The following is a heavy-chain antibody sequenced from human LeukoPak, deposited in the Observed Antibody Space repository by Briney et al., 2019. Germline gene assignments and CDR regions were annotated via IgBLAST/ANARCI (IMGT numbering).Heavy chain of an antibody. CDR2: TYWDDDK. D-gene: IGHD2-2*01. Sequence: SGPTLVTPTQTLTLSCTFSGFSLSDSGVGVGWIRQPPRKALEWLALTYWDDDKRYSPSLKSRLTITKDTSKNQVVLTMTNMDPVDTATYYCAHRGPYCSSTSCYSDWGQGTLVTVSS. CDR3: AHRGPYCSSTSCYSD. CDR1: GFSLSDSGVG. V-gene: IGHV2-5*02. J-gene: IGHJ4*02.